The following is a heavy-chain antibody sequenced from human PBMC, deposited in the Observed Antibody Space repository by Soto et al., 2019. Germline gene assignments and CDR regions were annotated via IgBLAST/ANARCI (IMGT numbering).Heavy chain of an antibody. D-gene: IGHD1-26*01. CDR2: IYSGGNT. Sequence: EVQLVESGGGLVQPGGSLRLSCAASGFPVTSDHMSWVRQPPGKGLEWVSLIYSGGNTNYPDSVKGRFTISRDNSRNTGHLQMNSLRAEDTAVYYCARGGATDFDYWVQGTLVTVSS. CDR1: GFPVTSDH. V-gene: IGHV3-66*01. CDR3: ARGGATDFDY. J-gene: IGHJ4*02.